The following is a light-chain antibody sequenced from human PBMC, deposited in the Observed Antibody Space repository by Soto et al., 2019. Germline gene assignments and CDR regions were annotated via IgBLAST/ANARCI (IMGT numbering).Light chain of an antibody. CDR1: DSNIGSNS. V-gene: IGLV1-44*01. Sequence: QLVLTQPPSASGTHGQRVTISCSGSDSNIGSNSVNWYQHLPGMAPKLLTHSNDHRPSGVADRFSGSKSGTSASLAISGLQSEDEADYYCAAWDDILNGCVFGGGTKLTVL. CDR3: AAWDDILNGCV. J-gene: IGLJ3*02. CDR2: SND.